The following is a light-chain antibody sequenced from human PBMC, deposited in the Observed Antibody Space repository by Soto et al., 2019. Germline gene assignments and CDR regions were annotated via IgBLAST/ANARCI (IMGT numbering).Light chain of an antibody. CDR1: QGISSY. CDR2: AAS. J-gene: IGKJ5*01. CDR3: QQYYSYPPIT. Sequence: AIRMTQSPSSLSASTGDRVTITCRASQGISSYLAWYQQKPGKAPKLLIYAASTLQSGVPSRFSGSGSGTDVTRTISCLQSEDFATYYCQQYYSYPPITFGQGTRLEIK. V-gene: IGKV1-8*01.